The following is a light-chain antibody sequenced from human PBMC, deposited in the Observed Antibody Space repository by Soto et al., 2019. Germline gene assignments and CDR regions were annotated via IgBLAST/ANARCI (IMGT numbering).Light chain of an antibody. CDR3: CSYAGSTTFWV. CDR2: EVA. CDR1: SSDVGSYDV. J-gene: IGLJ3*02. V-gene: IGLV2-23*02. Sequence: QAVLTQPASVSGSPGQSITISCTGTSSDVGSYDVVSWYQQHPGKAPQLIIYEVAQRPSGVSDRFSGSKSGSMASLTISGLQAEDEAHYFCCSYAGSTTFWVFGGGTKVTVL.